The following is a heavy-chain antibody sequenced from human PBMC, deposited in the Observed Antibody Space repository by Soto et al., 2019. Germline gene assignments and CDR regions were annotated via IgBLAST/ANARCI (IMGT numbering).Heavy chain of an antibody. Sequence: EVHLVESGGGLVQPGGSLRLSCAASGFTFSSYWMSWVRQAPGKGLGWVATINQDGSSKSYVDSVKGLFTISRDNAKNSLYLQMNGLRAEDTAVYYCVRDIRGSSSTNWGQGTLLTVSS. V-gene: IGHV3-7*01. CDR1: GFTFSSYW. CDR2: INQDGSSK. J-gene: IGHJ4*02. CDR3: VRDIRGSSSTN. D-gene: IGHD6-13*01.